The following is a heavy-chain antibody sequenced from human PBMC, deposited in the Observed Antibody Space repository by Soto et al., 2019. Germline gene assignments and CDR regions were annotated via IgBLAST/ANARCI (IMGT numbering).Heavy chain of an antibody. CDR3: EKLPHDRPYSSNWFDF. CDR2: LSDSGGTT. D-gene: IGHD3-22*01. V-gene: IGHV3-23*01. J-gene: IGHJ5*01. CDR1: GFTFSSYA. Sequence: EVQLLESGGGLVQPGGSLRLSCVASGFTFSSYAMTWVRQAPGKGLEWVSTLSDSGGTTYYADSVKGRFSISRDNSKNTLYLQVNSLRAEDTAAYYCEKLPHDRPYSSNWFDFWGPGTLVTVSS.